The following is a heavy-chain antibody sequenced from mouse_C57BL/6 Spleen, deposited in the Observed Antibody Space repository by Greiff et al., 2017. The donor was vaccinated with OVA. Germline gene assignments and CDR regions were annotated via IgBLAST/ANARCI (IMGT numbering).Heavy chain of an antibody. CDR1: GFNIKDYY. CDR3: ARGFPYYFDY. Sequence: VQLKESGAELVKPGASVKLSCTASGFNIKDYYMHWVKQRTEQGLEWIGRIDPEDGETKYASKFQGKATITADTSSNTAYLQLSSLTSEDTAVYYCARGFPYYFDYWGQGTTLTVSS. V-gene: IGHV14-2*01. CDR2: IDPEDGET. J-gene: IGHJ2*01.